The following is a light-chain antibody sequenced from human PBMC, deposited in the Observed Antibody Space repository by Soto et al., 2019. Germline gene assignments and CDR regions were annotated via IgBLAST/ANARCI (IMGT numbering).Light chain of an antibody. J-gene: IGLJ1*01. CDR1: SSNIGAGKD. V-gene: IGLV1-40*01. CDR2: GDN. Sequence: QSVLTQPPSVSGAPGQSVTISCTGSSSNIGAGKDVHWYQQLPGTAPKLLIYGDNTRPSGVPDRFSVSKSGSSASLAITGLQAEDEADYYCQSYGTSLSGLYVFGTGTKLTVL. CDR3: QSYGTSLSGLYV.